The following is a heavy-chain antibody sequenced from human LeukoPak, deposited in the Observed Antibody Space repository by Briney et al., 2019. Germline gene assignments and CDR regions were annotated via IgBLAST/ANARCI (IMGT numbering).Heavy chain of an antibody. Sequence: ASVKVSCKASGYTFTNYDINWVRQATGQGLEWMGWRNPNSGRTGFAQKFQGRLTMTADTSISTAYMELSSLTSDDTAVYYCARGPVSTPGMDVWGQGTTVTVSS. CDR2: RNPNSGRT. J-gene: IGHJ6*02. CDR3: ARGPVSTPGMDV. V-gene: IGHV1-8*01. D-gene: IGHD6-13*01. CDR1: GYTFTNYD.